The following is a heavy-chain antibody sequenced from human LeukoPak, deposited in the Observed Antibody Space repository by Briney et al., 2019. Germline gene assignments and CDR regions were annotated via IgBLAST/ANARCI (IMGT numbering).Heavy chain of an antibody. D-gene: IGHD3-16*02. V-gene: IGHV4-39*01. CDR1: GGSISSSSYY. CDR2: IYYSGST. Sequence: SETLSLTCTVSGGSISSSSYYWGWVRQPPGKGLEWIGSIYYSGSTYYNPSLKSRVTISVDTSKNQFSLKLSSVTAADTAVYYCARQAYYVYVWGSYRPLPFDYWGQGTLVTVSS. J-gene: IGHJ4*02. CDR3: ARQAYYVYVWGSYRPLPFDY.